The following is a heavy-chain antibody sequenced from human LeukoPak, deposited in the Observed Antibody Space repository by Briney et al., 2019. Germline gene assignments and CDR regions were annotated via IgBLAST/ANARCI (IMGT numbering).Heavy chain of an antibody. CDR2: ISGSGGST. D-gene: IGHD6-13*01. J-gene: IGHJ4*02. CDR3: AKRVAAPGPTFDY. V-gene: IGHV3-23*01. CDR1: GFAFSSYA. Sequence: PGGSLRLSCAASGFAFSSYAMSWVRQAPGKGLEWVSAISGSGGSTYYADSVKGRFTISRDNSKNTLYLQMNILRAEDTAVYYCAKRVAAPGPTFDYWGQGTLVTVSS.